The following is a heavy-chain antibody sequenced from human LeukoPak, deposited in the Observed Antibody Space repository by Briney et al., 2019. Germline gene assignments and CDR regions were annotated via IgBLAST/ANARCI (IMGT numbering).Heavy chain of an antibody. CDR1: DGSISSYY. CDR2: IHSSGST. Sequence: SETLSLTCSVSDGSISSYYWSWIRQPPGKGLEWIGYIHSSGSTHYNPSLKSRVTTSLDTSKNQFSLKLSSVTAADTAVYYCARGVILTGYYTHFDYWGQGTLVTVSS. V-gene: IGHV4-4*09. J-gene: IGHJ4*02. D-gene: IGHD3-9*01. CDR3: ARGVILTGYYTHFDY.